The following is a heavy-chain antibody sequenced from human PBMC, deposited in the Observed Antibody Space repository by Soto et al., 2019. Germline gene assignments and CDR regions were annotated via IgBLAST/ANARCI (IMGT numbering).Heavy chain of an antibody. Sequence: GESLKISCRGSGYTFTTYWIGWVRQMPGKGLEWMGIIYPRDSDTRYSPPFQGQVTMSVDKSINTAYLQWSSLKASDTAMYFCARLHPRYCSGTSCYSRGLDPWGQGTLVTV. CDR3: ARLHPRYCSGTSCYSRGLDP. V-gene: IGHV5-51*01. J-gene: IGHJ5*02. CDR1: GYTFTTYW. CDR2: IYPRDSDT. D-gene: IGHD2-2*01.